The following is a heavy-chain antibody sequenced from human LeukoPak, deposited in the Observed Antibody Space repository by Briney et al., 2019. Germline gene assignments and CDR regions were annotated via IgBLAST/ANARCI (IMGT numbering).Heavy chain of an antibody. D-gene: IGHD5-24*01. Sequence: SETLSLTCAVYGGSFSGYYWSWIRQPPGKGLEWIGEINHSGSTNYNPSLKSRVTMSVDTSKNQFSLKPSSVTAADTAVYYCARGVEMATTYFDYWGQGTLVTVSS. CDR3: ARGVEMATTYFDY. J-gene: IGHJ4*02. CDR1: GGSFSGYY. CDR2: INHSGST. V-gene: IGHV4-34*01.